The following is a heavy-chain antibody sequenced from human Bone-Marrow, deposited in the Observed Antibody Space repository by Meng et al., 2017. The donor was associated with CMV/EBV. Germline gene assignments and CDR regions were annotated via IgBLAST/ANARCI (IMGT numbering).Heavy chain of an antibody. CDR1: GGSISSSSYY. Sequence: SETLSLTCTVSGGSISSSSYYWGWIRQPPGKGLEWIGSIYYSGSTYYNPSLKSRVTISVDTSKNQFSLKLSSVTAADTAVYYCARHVISDCSSTSCYPGWFDPWGQGTLVTLSS. V-gene: IGHV4-39*01. J-gene: IGHJ5*02. CDR2: IYYSGST. CDR3: ARHVISDCSSTSCYPGWFDP. D-gene: IGHD2-2*01.